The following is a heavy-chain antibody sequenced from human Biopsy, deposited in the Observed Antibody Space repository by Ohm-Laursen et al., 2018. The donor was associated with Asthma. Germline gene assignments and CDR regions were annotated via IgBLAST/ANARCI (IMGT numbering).Heavy chain of an antibody. J-gene: IGHJ3*02. CDR2: ISKDASTQ. CDR1: GFSFSNFA. V-gene: IGHV3-30*01. D-gene: IGHD1-1*01. Sequence: SLRLSCAASGFSFSNFAIHWVRQAPGKGLEWVGVISKDASTQDYADSVKGRFTMARDNSENTLDLQMNSLREEDTAVYYCVRDGTDDAFDIWGQGTVVSVSS. CDR3: VRDGTDDAFDI.